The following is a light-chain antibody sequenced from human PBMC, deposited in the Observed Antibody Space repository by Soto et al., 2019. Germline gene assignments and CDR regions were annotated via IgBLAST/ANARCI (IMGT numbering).Light chain of an antibody. Sequence: QSVLTQPASVSGSPGQSITISCTGTSSDVGGYNYVSWYQQHPDKAPKLLIYEVSHRPSGVSNRFSGSKSGNTASLTISGLQAEDEADYYCSSYTSGTTLGFGGGTKLTVL. V-gene: IGLV2-14*01. CDR3: SSYTSGTTLG. J-gene: IGLJ2*01. CDR1: SSDVGGYNY. CDR2: EVS.